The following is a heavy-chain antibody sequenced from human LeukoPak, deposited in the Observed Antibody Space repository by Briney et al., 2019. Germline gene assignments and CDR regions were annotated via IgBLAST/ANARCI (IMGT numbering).Heavy chain of an antibody. D-gene: IGHD3-10*01. CDR3: AREAYNYYGSGSPDY. CDR2: IIPILGIA. J-gene: IGHJ4*02. V-gene: IGHV1-69*04. Sequence: GASVKVSCKASGGTFSSYAISWVRQAPGQGLEWMGRIIPILGIANYAQKFQGRVTITADKSTSTAYMELSSLRSEDTAVYYCAREAYNYYGSGSPDYWGQGTLVTVSS. CDR1: GGTFSSYA.